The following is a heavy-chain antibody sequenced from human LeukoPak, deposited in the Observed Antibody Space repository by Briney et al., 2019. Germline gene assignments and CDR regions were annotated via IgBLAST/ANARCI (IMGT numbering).Heavy chain of an antibody. D-gene: IGHD6-25*01. CDR2: IYYSGTI. CDR3: ARGAAVYYDAFDV. Sequence: SETLSLACTVSAGSIRSHYWAWIRQPPGKGLEWLGHIYYSGTIHHNPSLKSRVTLLVDKSKNQFCLILTSVTATDTAIYYCARGAAVYYDAFDVWGQGTMVTVSS. CDR1: AGSIRSHY. J-gene: IGHJ3*01. V-gene: IGHV4-59*11.